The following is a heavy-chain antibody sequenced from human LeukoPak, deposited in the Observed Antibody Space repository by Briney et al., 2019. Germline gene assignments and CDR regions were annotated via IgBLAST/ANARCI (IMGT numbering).Heavy chain of an antibody. CDR1: GGTFSSYA. CDR2: IIHIFGTA. J-gene: IGHJ5*02. Sequence: SVKVSCKASGGTFSSYAISWVRQAPGQGLEWMGGIIHIFGTANYAQKFQGRVTITADESTSTAYMELSSLRSEDTAVYYCARDLEGYYYDYNWFDPWGQGTLVTVSS. V-gene: IGHV1-69*01. CDR3: ARDLEGYYYDYNWFDP. D-gene: IGHD3-22*01.